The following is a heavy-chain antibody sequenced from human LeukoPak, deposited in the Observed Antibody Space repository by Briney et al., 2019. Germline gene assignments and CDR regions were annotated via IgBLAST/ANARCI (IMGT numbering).Heavy chain of an antibody. J-gene: IGHJ5*02. CDR3: ARSGPAYYDILTGYYNPWWFGP. CDR2: IYDSGST. Sequence: SETLSLTCTVSGGSIRSSYYYWGWIRQPPGKGLEWIGSIYDSGSTYYNPSLKSRVTISVDTSKNQFSLKLSSVTAADTAVYYCARSGPAYYDILTGYYNPWWFGPWGQGTLVTVSS. V-gene: IGHV4-39*07. CDR1: GGSIRSSYYY. D-gene: IGHD3-9*01.